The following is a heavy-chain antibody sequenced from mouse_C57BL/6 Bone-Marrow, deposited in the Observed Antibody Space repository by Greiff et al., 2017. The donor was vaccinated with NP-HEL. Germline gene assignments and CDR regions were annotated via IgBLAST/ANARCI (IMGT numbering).Heavy chain of an antibody. Sequence: LVESGAELVKPGASVKISCKASGYAFSSYWMNWVKQRPGKGLEWIGQIYPGDGDTNYNGKFKGKATLTADKSSSTAYMQLSSLTSEDSAVYFCARRPLGSFDVWGTGTTVTVSS. CDR2: IYPGDGDT. V-gene: IGHV1-80*01. CDR1: GYAFSSYW. CDR3: ARRPLGSFDV. J-gene: IGHJ1*03.